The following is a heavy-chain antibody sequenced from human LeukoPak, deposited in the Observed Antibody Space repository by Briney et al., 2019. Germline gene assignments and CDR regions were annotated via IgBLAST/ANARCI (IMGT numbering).Heavy chain of an antibody. D-gene: IGHD3-3*01. CDR1: GFTFSNYW. Sequence: GGSLRLSCAASGFTFSNYWMSWVRQAPGKGLEWVAHINNDGSEKYYVDSVKGRFTISRDNSKNTLYLQMNSLRAEDTAVYYCAKVDLGYYDFWSGYDFDFWGQGTLVTVSS. CDR3: AKVDLGYYDFWSGYDFDF. V-gene: IGHV3-7*03. CDR2: INNDGSEK. J-gene: IGHJ4*02.